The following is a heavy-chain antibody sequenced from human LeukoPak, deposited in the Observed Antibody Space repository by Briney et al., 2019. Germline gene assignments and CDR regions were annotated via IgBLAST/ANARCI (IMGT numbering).Heavy chain of an antibody. CDR3: ARGGKQQLVLYYFDY. CDR1: GYTFTSYA. V-gene: IGHV1-3*01. Sequence: ASVKVSCKASGYTFTSYAMHWVRQAPGQRLEWMGWINAGNGNTKYSQKFQGRVTITRDTSASTAYMELSSLRSEDTAVYYCARGGKQQLVLYYFDYWGQGTLVTVSS. J-gene: IGHJ4*02. D-gene: IGHD6-13*01. CDR2: INAGNGNT.